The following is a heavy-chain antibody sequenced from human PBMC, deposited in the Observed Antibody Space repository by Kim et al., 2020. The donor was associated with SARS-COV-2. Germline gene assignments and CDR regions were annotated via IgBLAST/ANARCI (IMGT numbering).Heavy chain of an antibody. Sequence: GGSLRLSCAASGFTFSNYWMSWVRQAPGQGLEWVANIKQDGNDKYLVDSVKGRFTISRDNAKNSLYLQMNSLRAEDTAVYYCARVLYSSSPYDFWGQGTLVTVSS. CDR1: GFTFSNYW. J-gene: IGHJ4*02. CDR3: ARVLYSSSPYDF. D-gene: IGHD6-13*01. CDR2: IKQDGNDK. V-gene: IGHV3-7*03.